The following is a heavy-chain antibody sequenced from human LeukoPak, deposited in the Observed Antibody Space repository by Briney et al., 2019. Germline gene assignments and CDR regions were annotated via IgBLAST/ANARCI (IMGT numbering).Heavy chain of an antibody. Sequence: GGSLRLSCEVSGLTLRSFAMSWVRQPAGKGLKWVSAISGDGGSTEYADSVKGRFTISRDNSKNTVYLQMNSLRAGDTALYYCAAMTTAAANASFYWGQGTVVTVSA. CDR1: GLTLRSFA. CDR3: AAMTTAAANASFY. J-gene: IGHJ4*02. D-gene: IGHD2-2*01. V-gene: IGHV3-23*01. CDR2: ISGDGGST.